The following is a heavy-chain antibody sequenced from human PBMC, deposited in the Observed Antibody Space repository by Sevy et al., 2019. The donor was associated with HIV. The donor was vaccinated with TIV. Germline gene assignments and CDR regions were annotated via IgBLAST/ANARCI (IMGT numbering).Heavy chain of an antibody. CDR1: GFTFGDYG. D-gene: IGHD2-21*02. J-gene: IGHJ4*02. CDR3: SRALGSYGDSFTP. V-gene: IGHV3-49*03. Sequence: GGSLRLSCIGSGFTFGDYGVSWFRQAPGKGLEGVGFMRSKTYGGTIEYAASVKGRFTMSRDDSKSIAYLQMNSLKIEDTAVYYCSRALGSYGDSFTPWGQGTLVTVSS. CDR2: MRSKTYGGTI.